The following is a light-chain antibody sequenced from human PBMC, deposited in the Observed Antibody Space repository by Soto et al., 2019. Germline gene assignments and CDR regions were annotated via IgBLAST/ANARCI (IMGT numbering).Light chain of an antibody. CDR1: ESVNIW. Sequence: DIPMTQSPSTLSASVGERVTITCRAHESVNIWLAWYQQKPGQAPKLLLHKASSLQSGVPSRFSGGGSGTEFTLTISNLQPEDFATYYCQQYHRSSRTCGQGTEVDIK. J-gene: IGKJ1*01. V-gene: IGKV1-5*03. CDR3: QQYHRSSRT. CDR2: KAS.